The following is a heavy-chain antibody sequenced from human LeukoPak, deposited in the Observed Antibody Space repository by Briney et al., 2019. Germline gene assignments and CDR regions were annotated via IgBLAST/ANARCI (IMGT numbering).Heavy chain of an antibody. CDR1: GYTLTELS. V-gene: IGHV1-24*01. CDR2: FDPEDGET. Sequence: ASVKVSCTVSGYTLTELSMHWVRQAPGKGLEWMGGFDPEDGETIYAQKFQGRVTMTEDTSTDTAYMELSSLRSEDTAVYYCATPLLPWFAEFTTDYWGQGTLVTVSS. CDR3: ATPLLPWFAEFTTDY. D-gene: IGHD3-10*01. J-gene: IGHJ4*02.